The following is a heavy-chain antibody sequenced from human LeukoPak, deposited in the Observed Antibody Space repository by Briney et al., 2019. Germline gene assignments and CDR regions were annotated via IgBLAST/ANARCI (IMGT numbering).Heavy chain of an antibody. CDR2: LWYDGSNK. V-gene: IGHV3-33*01. J-gene: IGHJ5*02. Sequence: QPGRSLRLSCAASGFTFSSYGMHWVRQAPGKGLEWVAVLWYDGSNKYYADSVKGRFTISRDNSKNTLYLKMNSLRAEDTAVYYCARDSLNTSSGWFDPWGQGTLVTVSS. CDR1: GFTFSSYG. CDR3: ARDSLNTSSGWFDP. D-gene: IGHD6-19*01.